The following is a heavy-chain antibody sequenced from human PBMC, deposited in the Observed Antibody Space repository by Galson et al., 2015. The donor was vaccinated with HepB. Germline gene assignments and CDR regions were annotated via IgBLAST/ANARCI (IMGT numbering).Heavy chain of an antibody. J-gene: IGHJ5*02. CDR1: GFTFSSYS. D-gene: IGHD2-2*01. V-gene: IGHV3-21*01. CDR2: IRSSSSSYI. CDR3: AADCSSTSCYSPYNWFDP. Sequence: SLRLSCAASGFTFSSYSMNWVRQAQGKGLEWVSSIRSSSSSYIYYADSVKGRLTISRDNAKNSLYLQMNSMRAEDTAVYYCAADCSSTSCYSPYNWFDPWGQGTLVTVSS.